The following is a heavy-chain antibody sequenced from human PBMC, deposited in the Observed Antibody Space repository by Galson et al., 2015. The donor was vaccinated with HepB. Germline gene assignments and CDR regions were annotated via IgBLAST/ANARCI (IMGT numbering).Heavy chain of an antibody. J-gene: IGHJ4*02. V-gene: IGHV3-74*01. CDR1: GFTFSSYW. CDR2: INSDGSST. D-gene: IGHD4-23*01. CDR3: ARVLVGYGGNSAFDY. Sequence: SVRLSCAASGFTFSSYWMHWVRQAPGKGLVRVSRINSDGSSTSYADSVKGRFTISRDNAKNTLYLQMNSLRAEDTAVYYCARVLVGYGGNSAFDYWGQGTLVTVSS.